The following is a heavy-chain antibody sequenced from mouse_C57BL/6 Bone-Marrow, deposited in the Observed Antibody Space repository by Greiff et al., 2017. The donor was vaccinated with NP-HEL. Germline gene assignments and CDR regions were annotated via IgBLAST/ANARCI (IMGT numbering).Heavy chain of an antibody. J-gene: IGHJ4*01. Sequence: EVQLVESGPELVKPGASVKMSCKASGYTFTSYVMHWVKQKPGQGLEWIGYIYPYNDGTKYNEKFKGKATLTSDKSSSTAYMELSSLTSEDSAVYYCARGGVYGYYYAMDYWGQGTSVTVSS. D-gene: IGHD2-2*01. CDR2: IYPYNDGT. V-gene: IGHV1-14*01. CDR1: GYTFTSYV. CDR3: ARGGVYGYYYAMDY.